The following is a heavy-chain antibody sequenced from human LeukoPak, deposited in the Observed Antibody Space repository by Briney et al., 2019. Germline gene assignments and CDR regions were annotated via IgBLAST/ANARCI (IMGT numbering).Heavy chain of an antibody. D-gene: IGHD3-3*01. CDR2: IIPIFGTE. V-gene: IGHV1-69*13. J-gene: IGHJ4*02. CDR1: GGTFSSYA. CDR3: AAGTDFWSGSSRDY. Sequence: GASVKVSCKASGGTFSSYAISWVRQAPGQGLEWMGGIIPIFGTENYAQKFQGRVTITADESTSTAYMELSSLRSEDTAVYYCAAGTDFWSGSSRDYWGQGTLVTVSS.